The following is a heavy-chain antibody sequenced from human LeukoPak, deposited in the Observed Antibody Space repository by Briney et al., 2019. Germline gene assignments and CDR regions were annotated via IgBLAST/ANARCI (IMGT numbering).Heavy chain of an antibody. Sequence: LSLTCAVYGGSFSGYYWSWIRQAPGKGLEWVSYISSSGSTIYYADSVKGRFTISRDNAKNSLYLQMNSLRAKDTAVYYCAELGITMIGGVWGKGTTVTISS. CDR2: ISSSGSTI. D-gene: IGHD3-10*02. V-gene: IGHV3-11*04. CDR1: GGSFSGYY. CDR3: AELGITMIGGV. J-gene: IGHJ6*04.